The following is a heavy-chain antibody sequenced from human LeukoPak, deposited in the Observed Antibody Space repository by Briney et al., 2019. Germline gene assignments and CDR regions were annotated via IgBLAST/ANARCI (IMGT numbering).Heavy chain of an antibody. J-gene: IGHJ4*02. CDR3: ARSRIGYCTNGVCYRTFDY. CDR1: GYTFTSYW. V-gene: IGHV5-51*01. D-gene: IGHD2-8*01. Sequence: GESLKISCKGSGYTFTSYWIDWVRQMPGKGLEWLGIIYPGDSDTRYSPSFQGQVTISADKSISTAYLQWSSLKASDTAMYYCARSRIGYCTNGVCYRTFDYWGQGTLVTVSS. CDR2: IYPGDSDT.